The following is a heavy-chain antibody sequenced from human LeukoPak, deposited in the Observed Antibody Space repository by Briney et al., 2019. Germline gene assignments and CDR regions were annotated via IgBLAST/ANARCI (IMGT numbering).Heavy chain of an antibody. V-gene: IGHV3-23*01. CDR3: AKGGYSYGLGYFDY. CDR2: ISGSGGST. J-gene: IGHJ4*02. D-gene: IGHD5-18*01. CDR1: GFTFISYA. Sequence: GGSLRLSCAAPGFTFISYAMSWVRQAPGKGLEWASAISGSGGSTYYADSVQGRFTISRDNYKNTLYLQMNSLRAEDAAVDYCAKGGYSYGLGYFDYWGQGTLVTVSS.